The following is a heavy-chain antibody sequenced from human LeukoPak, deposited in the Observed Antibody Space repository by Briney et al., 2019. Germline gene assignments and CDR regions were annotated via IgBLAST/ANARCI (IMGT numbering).Heavy chain of an antibody. D-gene: IGHD4-17*01. CDR2: VSDSGRTR. CDR1: GFTFSDYH. Sequence: GGSLRLSCAVSGFTFSDYHMTWIRQAPGEGLEWISDVSDSGRTRDYADSVKGRFTVSRDDARNSLCLQMNSLRADDTAVYYCARTLYDYDYAYYYGMDVWGQGTTVTVSS. CDR3: ARTLYDYDYAYYYGMDV. V-gene: IGHV3-11*01. J-gene: IGHJ6*02.